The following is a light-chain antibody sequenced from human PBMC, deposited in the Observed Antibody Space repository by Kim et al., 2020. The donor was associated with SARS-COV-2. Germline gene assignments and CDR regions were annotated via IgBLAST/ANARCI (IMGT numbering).Light chain of an antibody. Sequence: ASVGDRVTISCWASQSISDSLAWFMQKPGKAPKSLIYAASSLHSGVPSKFSGSGSGTEFTLTISSLQPEDFATYYCRQYHSFPLTFVGGTKVDIK. V-gene: IGKV1-16*02. CDR3: RQYHSFPLT. J-gene: IGKJ4*01. CDR2: AAS. CDR1: QSISDS.